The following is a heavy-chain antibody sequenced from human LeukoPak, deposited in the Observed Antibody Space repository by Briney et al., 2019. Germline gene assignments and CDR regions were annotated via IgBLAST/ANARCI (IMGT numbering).Heavy chain of an antibody. CDR1: GFTVSRNY. J-gene: IGHJ4*02. CDR2: MYSGGST. CDR3: ARGYLEGVDY. D-gene: IGHD3-10*01. Sequence: PGGSLRLSYADSGFTVSRNYMSWVRQAPGKGLEWDSIMYSGGSTFYAASVKGRFTISRDNSKNTLYLQMNSLRAEDTAVYYCARGYLEGVDYWGQGTLVTVSS. V-gene: IGHV3-53*01.